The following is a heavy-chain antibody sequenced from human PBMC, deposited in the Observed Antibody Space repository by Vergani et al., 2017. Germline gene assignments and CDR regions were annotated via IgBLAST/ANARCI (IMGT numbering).Heavy chain of an antibody. Sequence: QVQLQQWGAGLLKPSETLSLTCAVYGGSFSGYYWSWIRQPPGKGLEWIGYIYYSGSTNYNPSLKSRVTISVDTSKNQFSLKLSSVTAADTAVYYCARDKYDSSGYYYPDWGQGTLVTVSS. V-gene: IGHV4-34*11. CDR1: GGSFSGYY. CDR3: ARDKYDSSGYYYPD. CDR2: IYYSGST. D-gene: IGHD3-22*01. J-gene: IGHJ4*02.